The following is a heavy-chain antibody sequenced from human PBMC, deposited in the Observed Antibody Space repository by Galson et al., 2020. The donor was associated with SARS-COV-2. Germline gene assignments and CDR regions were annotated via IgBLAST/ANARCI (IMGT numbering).Heavy chain of an antibody. CDR1: GFTFSSYA. J-gene: IGHJ4*02. Sequence: GGSLRLSCAASGFTFSSYAMSWVRQAPGKGLEWVSAISGSGGSTYYADSVKGRFTISRDNSKNTLYLQMNSLRAEDTAVYYCAKGGTLSDYGDDFDYWGQGTLVTVSS. CDR3: AKGGTLSDYGDDFDY. CDR2: ISGSGGST. D-gene: IGHD4-17*01. V-gene: IGHV3-23*01.